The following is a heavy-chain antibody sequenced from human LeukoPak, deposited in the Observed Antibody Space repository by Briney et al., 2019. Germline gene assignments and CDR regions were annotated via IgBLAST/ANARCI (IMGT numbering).Heavy chain of an antibody. CDR2: IIPILGIA. CDR3: ATRGDGYNRRTDY. Sequence: SVKVSCKASGGTFSSYAISWVRQAPGQGLEWMGRIIPILGIANYAQKFQGRVTITADKSTSTAYMELSSLRSEDTAVYYCATRGDGYNRRTDYWGQGTLVTVSS. V-gene: IGHV1-69*04. J-gene: IGHJ4*02. D-gene: IGHD5-24*01. CDR1: GGTFSSYA.